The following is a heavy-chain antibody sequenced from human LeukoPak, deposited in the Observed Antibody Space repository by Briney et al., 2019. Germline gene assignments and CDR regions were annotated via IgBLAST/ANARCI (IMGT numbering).Heavy chain of an antibody. D-gene: IGHD3-10*01. J-gene: IGHJ4*02. Sequence: ASVKVSCKVSGYTLTELSIHWVRQAPGKGLEWMGGFDPEDGETIYAQKFQGRVIMTEDTSTDTDYMELSSWTTENTAVYYCATGCAGVPIGYWGQGTLVTVSS. CDR1: GYTLTELS. V-gene: IGHV1-24*01. CDR3: ATGCAGVPIGY. CDR2: FDPEDGET.